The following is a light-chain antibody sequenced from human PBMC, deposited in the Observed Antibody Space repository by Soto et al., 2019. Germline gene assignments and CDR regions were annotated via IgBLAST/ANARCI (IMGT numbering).Light chain of an antibody. CDR2: GAS. V-gene: IGKV3-15*01. CDR3: QQYNNWPLT. Sequence: IVMTQSPATLSVAPGERGTLSCRASQSISSNLAWYQQKPGQATSLLIYGASTRATGIPARFSGSGSGTEFPLNISSLQSEDVAVYDCQQYNNWPLTFGGGTKVEIK. CDR1: QSISSN. J-gene: IGKJ4*01.